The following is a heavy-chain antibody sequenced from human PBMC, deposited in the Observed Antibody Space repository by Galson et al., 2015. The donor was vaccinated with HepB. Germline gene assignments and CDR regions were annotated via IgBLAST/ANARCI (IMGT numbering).Heavy chain of an antibody. Sequence: SLRLSCAASGFTFSSYGMHWVRQAPGKGLEWVAVIWYDGSEKYYADSVKGRFTISRDNSKNTLYLQMNSLRAEDTAVYYCARNYYFDTSGYCDYWGQGTLVTVSS. CDR3: ARNYYFDTSGYCDY. D-gene: IGHD3-22*01. CDR2: IWYDGSEK. CDR1: GFTFSSYG. V-gene: IGHV3-33*01. J-gene: IGHJ4*02.